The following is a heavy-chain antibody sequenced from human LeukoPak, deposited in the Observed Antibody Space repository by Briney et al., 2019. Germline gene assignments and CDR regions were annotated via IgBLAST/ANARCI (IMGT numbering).Heavy chain of an antibody. CDR3: ARGCSSTSCYGFDY. J-gene: IGHJ4*02. V-gene: IGHV3-53*01. D-gene: IGHD2-2*01. CDR2: IYSGGST. Sequence: PGGSLRLSCAASGFTVSSKYMSWVRQAPGKGLEWVSVIYSGGSTYYADSVKGRFTISRDNSKNTLYLQMNSLRAEDTAVYYCARGCSSTSCYGFDYWGQGTLVTVSP. CDR1: GFTVSSKY.